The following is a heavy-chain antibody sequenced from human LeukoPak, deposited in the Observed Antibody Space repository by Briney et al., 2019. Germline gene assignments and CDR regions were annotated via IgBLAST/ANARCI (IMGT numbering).Heavy chain of an antibody. CDR1: GYTFTSYY. CDR2: SDPYSGAT. CDR3: AREGDTAMADNDY. D-gene: IGHD5-18*01. J-gene: IGHJ4*02. V-gene: IGHV1-2*02. Sequence: ASVQVSCKASGYTFTSYYIHWLRQAPGQGFEWMGWSDPYSGATKYEHFQGRVTMTRDTSISTAYMELSRLRSDDTAVYYCAREGDTAMADNDYWGQGTLVTVSS.